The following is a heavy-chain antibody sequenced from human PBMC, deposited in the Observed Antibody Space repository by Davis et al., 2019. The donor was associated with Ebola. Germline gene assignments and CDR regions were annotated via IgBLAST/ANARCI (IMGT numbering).Heavy chain of an antibody. CDR2: ISSSGSTI. J-gene: IGHJ4*02. V-gene: IGHV3-21*04. CDR1: GFTFSSYS. CDR3: ASLEMATTGLDY. Sequence: PGGSLRLSCAASGFTFSSYSMNWVRQAPGKGLEWVSSISSSGSTIYYADSVKGRFTISRDNAKNSLYLQMNSLRAEDTAVYYCASLEMATTGLDYWGQGTLVTVSS. D-gene: IGHD5-24*01.